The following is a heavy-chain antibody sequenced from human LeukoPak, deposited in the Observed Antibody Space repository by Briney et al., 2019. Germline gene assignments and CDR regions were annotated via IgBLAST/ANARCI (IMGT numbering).Heavy chain of an antibody. CDR3: ARIRDGYNDAYDI. CDR1: GYTLTELS. V-gene: IGHV1-46*01. D-gene: IGHD5-24*01. J-gene: IGHJ3*02. CDR2: INPSDGST. Sequence: ASVKVSCKVSGYTLTELSMHLVRQAPGQGFEWMAIINPSDGSTTNSQKFQGRVTMTRDTSTSTVYMEPSGLRSEDTALYYCARIRDGYNDAYDIWGQGTMVTVSS.